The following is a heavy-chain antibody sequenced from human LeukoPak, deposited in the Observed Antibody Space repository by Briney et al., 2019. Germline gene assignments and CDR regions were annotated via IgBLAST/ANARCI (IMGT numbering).Heavy chain of an antibody. CDR3: ARGGANNWFDP. CDR2: ISVSSEYT. CDR1: GFPFSAYS. Sequence: GGSLRLSCATSGFPFSAYSMNWVRQAPGKGLEWVSSISVSSEYTNYADSVKGRFTISRDDAKNSLYLQMNSLRAEDTAVYYCARGGANNWFDPWGQGTLVTVSS. J-gene: IGHJ5*02. V-gene: IGHV3-21*01. D-gene: IGHD1-26*01.